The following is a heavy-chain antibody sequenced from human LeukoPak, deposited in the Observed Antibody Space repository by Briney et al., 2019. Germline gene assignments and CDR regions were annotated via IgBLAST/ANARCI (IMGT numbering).Heavy chain of an antibody. Sequence: GGSLRLSCAASGFTFSSYAMSWVRQAPGKGLEWVSAIGGSGGSTYYADSVKGRFTISRDNSKNTLYLQMNSLRAEDTAVYYCAKGSPYSGSYYGFDYWGQGTLVTVSS. V-gene: IGHV3-23*01. CDR2: IGGSGGST. J-gene: IGHJ4*02. D-gene: IGHD1-26*01. CDR1: GFTFSSYA. CDR3: AKGSPYSGSYYGFDY.